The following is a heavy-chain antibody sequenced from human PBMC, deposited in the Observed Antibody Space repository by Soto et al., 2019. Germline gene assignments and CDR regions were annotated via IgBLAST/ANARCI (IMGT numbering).Heavy chain of an antibody. D-gene: IGHD2-2*01. J-gene: IGHJ6*02. Sequence: PGGSLRLSCAASGFTFSSYAMSWVRQAPGKGLEWVSAISGSGGSTYYADSVKGRFTISRDNAKNSLYLQMNSLRDEDTAVYYCARVSHCSSTSCLNYYYYGMDVWGQGTTVTVSS. CDR1: GFTFSSYA. CDR2: ISGSGGST. CDR3: ARVSHCSSTSCLNYYYYGMDV. V-gene: IGHV3-23*01.